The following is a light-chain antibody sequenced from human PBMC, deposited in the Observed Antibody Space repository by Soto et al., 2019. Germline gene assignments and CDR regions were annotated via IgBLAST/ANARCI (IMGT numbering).Light chain of an antibody. CDR3: HQCETPPWT. V-gene: IGKV3-20*01. CDR1: QSVDSNY. CDR2: STS. Sequence: EIVLTQSPATQSLSPGEKATLSCRASQSVDSNYLAWYQKRPGQAPILLIYSTSRWPTGIPDRFSGRGSGTDFSLTISRLEPEDFAVYYCHQCETPPWTFGQGTKLEI. J-gene: IGKJ2*02.